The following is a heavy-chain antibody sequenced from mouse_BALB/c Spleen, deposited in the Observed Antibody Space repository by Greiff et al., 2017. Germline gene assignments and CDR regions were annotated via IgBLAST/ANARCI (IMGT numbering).Heavy chain of an antibody. Sequence: EVKLVESGGGLVQPGGSRKLSCAASGFTFSSFGMHWVRQAPEKGLEWVAYISSGSSTIYYADTVKGRFTISRDNPKNTLFLQMTSLRSEDTAMYYCARYQGDYWGQGTTLTVSS. CDR2: ISSGSSTI. CDR3: ARYQGDY. D-gene: IGHD3-3*01. V-gene: IGHV5-17*02. J-gene: IGHJ2*01. CDR1: GFTFSSFG.